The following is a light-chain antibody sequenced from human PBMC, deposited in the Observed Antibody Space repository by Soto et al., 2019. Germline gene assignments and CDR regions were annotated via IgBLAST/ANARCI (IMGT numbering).Light chain of an antibody. CDR3: PHMDSLPRFT. CDR1: QDIRNH. CDR2: DVS. V-gene: IGKV1-33*01. Sequence: DIQMTQAPSSLSASVGDRVTITCQASQDIRNHLNWYQHRPVKAPQLLIYDVSNLETAVPLRFISSRSGTNFTFSISSLLTADVATYYWPHMDSLPRFTFGQGTKLQLK. J-gene: IGKJ2*01.